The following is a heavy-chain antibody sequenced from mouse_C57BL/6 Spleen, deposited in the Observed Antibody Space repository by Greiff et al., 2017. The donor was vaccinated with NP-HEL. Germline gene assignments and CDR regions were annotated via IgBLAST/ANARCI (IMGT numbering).Heavy chain of an antibody. CDR1: GYTFTSYT. D-gene: IGHD4-1*01. CDR2: INPSSGYT. Sequence: QVQLQQSGVELARPGASVKMSCKASGYTFTSYTMHWVKQRPGQGLEWIGYINPSSGYTKYNQKFKDKATLTADKSSSTAYMQLSSLTSEDSAVYYCARLANWDSAWFAYWGQGTLVTVSA. J-gene: IGHJ3*01. CDR3: ARLANWDSAWFAY. V-gene: IGHV1-4*01.